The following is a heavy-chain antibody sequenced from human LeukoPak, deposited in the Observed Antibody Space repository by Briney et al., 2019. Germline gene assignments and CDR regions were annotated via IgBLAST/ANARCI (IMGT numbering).Heavy chain of an antibody. CDR1: GFTFSTYA. CDR3: VKDGGTWGSEFFDY. V-gene: IGHV3-64D*09. CDR2: ISNNGGTT. J-gene: IGHJ4*02. Sequence: GGSLRLSCSASGFTFSTYAMHWVRQAPGKGLEYVSAISNNGGTTYYVDSVKGRFTISRDNSQNTLYLQVSSLRVEDTAVYYCVKDGGTWGSEFFDYWGQGARSP. D-gene: IGHD1/OR15-1a*01.